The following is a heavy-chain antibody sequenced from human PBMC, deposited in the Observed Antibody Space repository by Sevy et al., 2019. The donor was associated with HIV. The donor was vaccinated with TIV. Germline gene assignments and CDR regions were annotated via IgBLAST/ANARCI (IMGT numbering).Heavy chain of an antibody. Sequence: GGSLRLSCAASRFTFSNYDMNWVRQAPGKGLEWVSFITRDSSVIYYADSVDGRFTISRDNAKNSLYLQMNSLRAEDTAVYYCARDRHGGAFDYWGQGTLVTVSS. J-gene: IGHJ4*02. CDR1: RFTFSNYD. CDR3: ARDRHGGAFDY. V-gene: IGHV3-48*01. D-gene: IGHD2-21*01. CDR2: ITRDSSVI.